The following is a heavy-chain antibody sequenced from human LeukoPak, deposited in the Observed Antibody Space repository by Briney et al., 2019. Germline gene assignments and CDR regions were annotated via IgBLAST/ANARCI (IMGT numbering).Heavy chain of an antibody. D-gene: IGHD2-2*01. CDR1: GFTFSGHS. CDR2: IKEDGSVQ. CDR3: VGQLLRVV. V-gene: IGHV3-7*01. Sequence: GGSLRLSCAASGFTFSGHSMTWVRQAPGKGLEWVANIKEDGSVQDYADSVKGRFTISRDNAKNSLYLQMNSLRVDDTGVYYCVGQLLRVVWGKGTTVTVSS. J-gene: IGHJ6*04.